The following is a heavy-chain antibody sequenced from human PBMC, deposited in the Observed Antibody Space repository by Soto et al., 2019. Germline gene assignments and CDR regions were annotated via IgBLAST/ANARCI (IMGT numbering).Heavy chain of an antibody. D-gene: IGHD4-17*01. V-gene: IGHV1-46*01. CDR3: ARELVDYGDLGFGMDV. Sequence: ASVKVSCKASGYTFTSYYMHWVRQAPGQGLEWMGIINPSGGSTSYAQKFQGRVTMTRDTSTSTVYMELSSLRSEDTAVYYCARELVDYGDLGFGMDVWGQGTTVTVSS. CDR2: INPSGGST. CDR1: GYTFTSYY. J-gene: IGHJ6*02.